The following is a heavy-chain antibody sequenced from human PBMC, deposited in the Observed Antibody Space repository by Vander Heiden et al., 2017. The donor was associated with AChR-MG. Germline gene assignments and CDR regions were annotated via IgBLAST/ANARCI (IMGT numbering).Heavy chain of an antibody. J-gene: IGHJ5*02. CDR3: ARQYDILTGYYLLFDP. CDR1: GGSISSSSYY. CDR2: IYYSGST. V-gene: IGHV4-39*01. Sequence: QLQLQESGPGLVKPSETLSLTCTVSGGSISSSSYYWGWIRQPPGKGLEWIGSIYYSGSTYYNPSLKSRVTISVDTSKNQFSLKLSSVTAADTAVYYCARQYDILTGYYLLFDPWGQGTLVTVSS. D-gene: IGHD3-9*01.